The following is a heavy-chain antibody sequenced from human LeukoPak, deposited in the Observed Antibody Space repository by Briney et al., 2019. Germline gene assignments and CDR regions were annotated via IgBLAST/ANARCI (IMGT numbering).Heavy chain of an antibody. J-gene: IGHJ5*02. Sequence: ASVKVSCKASGYTFTSYGINWVRQAPGQGLEWMGWISAYNGNTDYAQYLQGRVTMTTDTSTSTAYMELRSLRSDDTAVYYCARDGGQSYDILGGYYNNDWFDPWGQGTLVTVSS. D-gene: IGHD3-9*01. CDR3: ARDGGQSYDILGGYYNNDWFDP. CDR2: ISAYNGNT. V-gene: IGHV1-18*01. CDR1: GYTFTSYG.